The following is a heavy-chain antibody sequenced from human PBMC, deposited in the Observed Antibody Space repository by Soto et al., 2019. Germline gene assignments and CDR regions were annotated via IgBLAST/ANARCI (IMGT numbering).Heavy chain of an antibody. CDR3: VREGGSSSWYGSDY. V-gene: IGHV4-59*01. Sequence: QVQLQESGPGLVMPSETLSLTCTVSGGSISSYYWSWIRQPPGKGLEWIGYIYYSGSTNYNPSLKSRVTISVDTSKNQFSLKLSSVTAADTAVYYCVREGGSSSWYGSDYWGQGTLVTVSS. CDR1: GGSISSYY. CDR2: IYYSGST. D-gene: IGHD6-13*01. J-gene: IGHJ4*02.